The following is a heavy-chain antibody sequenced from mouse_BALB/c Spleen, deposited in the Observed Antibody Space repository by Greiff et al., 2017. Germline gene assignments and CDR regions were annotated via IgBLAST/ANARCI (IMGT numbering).Heavy chain of an antibody. Sequence: EVHLVESGGDLVKPGGSLKLSCAASGFTFSSYGMSWVRQTPDKRLEWVATISSGGSYTYYPDSVKGRFTISRDNAKNTLYLQMSSLKSEDTAMYYCASFYGNYDYAMDYWGQGTSVTVSS. CDR2: ISSGGSYT. V-gene: IGHV5-6*01. D-gene: IGHD2-1*01. CDR3: ASFYGNYDYAMDY. J-gene: IGHJ4*01. CDR1: GFTFSSYG.